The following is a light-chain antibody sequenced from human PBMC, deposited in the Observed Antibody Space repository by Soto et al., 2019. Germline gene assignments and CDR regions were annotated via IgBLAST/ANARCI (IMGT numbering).Light chain of an antibody. Sequence: IQMTQSPSPLSAIVGDRVTITCRASQAIYTYLVWYQQKAGKAPKLLIYDASTLQSGVPSRFSGSGSWTEFSLTIRALQPEDFATYYCLQLNRYPLTFGGGTKVDIK. J-gene: IGKJ4*01. CDR2: DAS. V-gene: IGKV1-9*01. CDR1: QAIYTY. CDR3: LQLNRYPLT.